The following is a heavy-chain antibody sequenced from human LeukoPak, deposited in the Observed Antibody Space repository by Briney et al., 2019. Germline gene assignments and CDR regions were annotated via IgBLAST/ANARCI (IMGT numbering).Heavy chain of an antibody. CDR1: GYTFTSYA. CDR2: ISAGNGNT. CDR3: ARDSGSGSNDY. V-gene: IGHV1-3*01. J-gene: IGHJ4*02. D-gene: IGHD1-26*01. Sequence: ASVKVSCKASGYTFTSYAIHRVRQAPGQRLEWMGWISAGNGNTKYSQNFQGRVTFISNTSATTAFMELSSLRSEDAAVYYCARDSGSGSNDYWGQGTLVTVSS.